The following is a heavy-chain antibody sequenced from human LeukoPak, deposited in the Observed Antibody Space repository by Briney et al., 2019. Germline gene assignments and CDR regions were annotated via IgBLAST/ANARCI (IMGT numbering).Heavy chain of an antibody. Sequence: ASVKVSCKASGYTFTDYYMHWVRQAPGQGLEWMGIINPGDGTTSSAQTFQGRLTMTRDTSTSTVYMELSNLRSEDTAIYYCATPTSTWYSDWGPGTLVTVST. CDR2: INPGDGTT. CDR1: GYTFTDYY. V-gene: IGHV1-46*01. D-gene: IGHD6-13*01. J-gene: IGHJ4*02. CDR3: ATPTSTWYSD.